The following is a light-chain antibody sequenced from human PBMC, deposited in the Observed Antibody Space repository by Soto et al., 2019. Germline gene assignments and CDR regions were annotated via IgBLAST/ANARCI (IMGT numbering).Light chain of an antibody. Sequence: DIVMTQSPDSLAESLGERATINCKSSQSVLYSSNNKNYLAWYQQKPGQPPKLLIYWASTRESGVPDRFSGSGSGTDFTLTISSLQAEDEAIYYCQQYYSTTWTFGQGTKVEIK. V-gene: IGKV4-1*01. CDR1: QSVLYSSNNKNY. CDR3: QQYYSTTWT. CDR2: WAS. J-gene: IGKJ1*01.